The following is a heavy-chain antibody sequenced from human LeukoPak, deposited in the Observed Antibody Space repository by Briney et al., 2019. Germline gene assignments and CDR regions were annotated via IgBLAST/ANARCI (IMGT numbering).Heavy chain of an antibody. Sequence: SETLSLTCTVSGGSISSYYWSWIWQPPGKGLEWIGYIYYSGSTNYNPSLKSRVTISVDTSKNQFSLKLSSVTAADTAVYYCARQIVVVPAAVLRRHYYFDYWGQGTLVTVSS. V-gene: IGHV4-59*01. CDR1: GGSISSYY. CDR2: IYYSGST. J-gene: IGHJ4*02. D-gene: IGHD2-2*01. CDR3: ARQIVVVPAAVLRRHYYFDY.